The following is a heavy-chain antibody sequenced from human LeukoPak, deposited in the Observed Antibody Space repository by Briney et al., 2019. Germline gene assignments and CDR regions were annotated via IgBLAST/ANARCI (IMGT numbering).Heavy chain of an antibody. Sequence: ASVTVSCKASGYTFTSYYMHWVRQAPGQGLEWMGIINPSGGSTSYAQKFQGRVTMTRDTSTSTVYMELSSLRSEDTAVYYCAREGYSSSWPEGFDPWGQGTLVTVPS. CDR1: GYTFTSYY. V-gene: IGHV1-46*01. D-gene: IGHD6-13*01. CDR2: INPSGGST. J-gene: IGHJ5*02. CDR3: AREGYSSSWPEGFDP.